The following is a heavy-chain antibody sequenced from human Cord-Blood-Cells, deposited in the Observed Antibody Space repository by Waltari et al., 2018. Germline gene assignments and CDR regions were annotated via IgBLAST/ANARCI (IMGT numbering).Heavy chain of an antibody. CDR2: IYSGGST. CDR3: ARESGGGYFDY. Sequence: EVQLVESGGGLIQPGGSLRLSCAASGFTVSSNHTSGVRQAPGKGLEWVSVIYSGGSTYYADSVKGRFTISRDNSKNTLYLQMNSLRAEDTAVYYCARESGGGYFDYWGQGTLVTVSS. D-gene: IGHD3-16*01. V-gene: IGHV3-53*01. J-gene: IGHJ4*02. CDR1: GFTVSSNH.